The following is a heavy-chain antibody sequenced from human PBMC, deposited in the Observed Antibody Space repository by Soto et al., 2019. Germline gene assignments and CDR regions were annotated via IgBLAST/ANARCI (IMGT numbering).Heavy chain of an antibody. Sequence: QVQLVESGGGVVQPGRSLRLSCAASGFTFSSYGMHWVRQAPGKGLEWVAVIWYDGSNKYYADSVKGRFTISRDNSKNTLYLQMNSLRAEDTAVYYCARPHYYDSSGNYYWGQGTLVTVSS. CDR2: IWYDGSNK. J-gene: IGHJ4*02. CDR3: ARPHYYDSSGNYY. D-gene: IGHD3-22*01. CDR1: GFTFSSYG. V-gene: IGHV3-33*01.